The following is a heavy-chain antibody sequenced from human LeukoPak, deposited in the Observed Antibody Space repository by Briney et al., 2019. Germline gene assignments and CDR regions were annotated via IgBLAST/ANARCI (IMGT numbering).Heavy chain of an antibody. CDR3: ARDFRWWELLSWFDP. V-gene: IGHV1-46*03. CDR1: GYTFTRCY. D-gene: IGHD1-26*01. CDR2: INPSGGRT. Sequence: ASVKVSCKASGYTFTRCYMQWVRQAPGQGLEGRGMINPSGGRTSYAQKLQGRVTMTMDTSTSTVYMELSSLRSEDTAVYYCARDFRWWELLSWFDPWGQGTLVTVSS. J-gene: IGHJ5*02.